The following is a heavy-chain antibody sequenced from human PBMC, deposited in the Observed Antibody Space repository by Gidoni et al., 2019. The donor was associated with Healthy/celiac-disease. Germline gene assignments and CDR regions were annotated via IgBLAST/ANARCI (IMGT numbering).Heavy chain of an antibody. V-gene: IGHV4-61*02. Sequence: QVQLQESGPGLVTPSPTLSLTCPVSGGSISSGSYYWSWIRQPAGKGLEWIGRIYTSGSTNYNPSRKSRVTRSVDTSKNQCARKLSSVTAADTAVYYGARDDDYGSGGGESWFDPWGQGTLVTVSS. CDR2: IYTSGST. J-gene: IGHJ5*02. CDR1: GGSISSGSYY. D-gene: IGHD3-10*01. CDR3: ARDDDYGSGGGESWFDP.